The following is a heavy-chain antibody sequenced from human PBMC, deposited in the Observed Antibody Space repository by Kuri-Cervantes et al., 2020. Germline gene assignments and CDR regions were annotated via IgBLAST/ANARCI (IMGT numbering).Heavy chain of an antibody. CDR3: ADIYDVDY. D-gene: IGHD3-16*01. CDR1: GFTFSSYG. V-gene: IGHV3-7*01. J-gene: IGHJ4*02. CDR2: IKQDGSEK. Sequence: GGSLRLSCAASGFTFSSYGMHWVRQAPGKGLEWVANIKQDGSEKYYVDSVKGRFTISRDNAKNSLYLQMNSLRAEDTAVYYCADIYDVDYWGQGTQVTVSS.